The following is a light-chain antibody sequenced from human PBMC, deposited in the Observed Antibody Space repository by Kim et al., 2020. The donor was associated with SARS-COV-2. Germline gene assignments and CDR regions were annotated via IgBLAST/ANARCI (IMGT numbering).Light chain of an antibody. J-gene: IGKJ1*01. CDR2: AAS. CDR1: QAISNC. V-gene: IGKV1-27*01. Sequence: GDRVTITGRASQAISNCLAWYQQKPGKVPKLLVYAASALQSGVSSRFSGSGSGTDFTLTISSLQPEDVATYYCQKYDRAPRTFGQGTKVDIK. CDR3: QKYDRAPRT.